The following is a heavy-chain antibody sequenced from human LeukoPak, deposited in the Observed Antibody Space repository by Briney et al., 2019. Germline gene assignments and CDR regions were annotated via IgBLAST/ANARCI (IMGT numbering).Heavy chain of an antibody. Sequence: GGSLRLSCAASGFRFSNYAMHWVRQAPGKGLEYVSVVSSNGVSTYYANSVQGRFFVSRDNSKNTLYLQMGSLRADDIAVYYCARARLVVTALDYWGQGTLVTVSS. V-gene: IGHV3-64*01. CDR2: VSSNGVST. CDR3: ARARLVVTALDY. J-gene: IGHJ4*02. CDR1: GFRFSNYA. D-gene: IGHD2-21*02.